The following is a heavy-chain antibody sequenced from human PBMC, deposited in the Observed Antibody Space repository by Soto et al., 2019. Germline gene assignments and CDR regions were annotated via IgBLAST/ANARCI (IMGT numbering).Heavy chain of an antibody. CDR1: GYTVSSYG. CDR3: AKLDPGPYADYGWSDFDI. Sequence: QVQLVQSGAEVKKPGASVKGSCKASGYTVSSYGISWVRQAPGQGLAWMGWISAQNGNTNDAQKFHGRVTMTTDTSASTAYMELRSLRSDDTAVYYCAKLDPGPYADYGWSDFDIWGHGTMVTVSS. CDR2: ISAQNGNT. D-gene: IGHD4-17*01. J-gene: IGHJ3*02. V-gene: IGHV1-18*01.